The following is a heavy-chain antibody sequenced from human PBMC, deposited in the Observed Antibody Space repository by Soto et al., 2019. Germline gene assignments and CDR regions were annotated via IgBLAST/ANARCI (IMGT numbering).Heavy chain of an antibody. Sequence: GESLKISCSASGFTFSIYAMHWVRQAPGKGLVYVSSISTNGGSTDYADSVKGRFTISRDNSKNTVYLQMSSLRVEDTSVYYCVKGEYYYDSSGYYPFDYWGQGTLVTVSS. D-gene: IGHD3-22*01. CDR3: VKGEYYYDSSGYYPFDY. CDR2: ISTNGGST. CDR1: GFTFSIYA. J-gene: IGHJ4*02. V-gene: IGHV3-64D*06.